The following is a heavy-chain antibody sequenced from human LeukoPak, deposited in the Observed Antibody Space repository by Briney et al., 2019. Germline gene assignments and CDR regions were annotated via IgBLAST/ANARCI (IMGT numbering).Heavy chain of an antibody. V-gene: IGHV1-18*01. CDR3: ARDSDNVVPFDY. J-gene: IGHJ4*02. CDR1: GYTFTSYG. D-gene: IGHD6-6*01. Sequence: ASVKVSCKASGYTFTSYGISWVRQAPGRGLEWMGWISAYNGNTNYAQKLQGRVTMTTDTSTSTAYMELRSLRSDDTAVYYCARDSDNVVPFDYWGQGTLVTVSS. CDR2: ISAYNGNT.